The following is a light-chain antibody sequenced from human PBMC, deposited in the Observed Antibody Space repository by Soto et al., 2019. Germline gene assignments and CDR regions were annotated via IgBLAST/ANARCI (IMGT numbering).Light chain of an antibody. CDR3: QQYFKSPWT. Sequence: IVLTQSPGTLSLSPGDRATLSCGASQTVSGNYLAWYQQKPGHVPRLLIYGASSRAIGIPDRFSGSGSGTDFALTISRLEPEDFAVYYCQQYFKSPWTFGQGTKVEIK. V-gene: IGKV3-20*01. J-gene: IGKJ1*01. CDR2: GAS. CDR1: QTVSGNY.